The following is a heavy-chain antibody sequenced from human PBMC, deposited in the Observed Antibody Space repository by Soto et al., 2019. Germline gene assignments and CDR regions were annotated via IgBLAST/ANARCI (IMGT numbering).Heavy chain of an antibody. CDR1: GYIFTTYG. CDR2: ITGYNGNT. D-gene: IGHD4-17*01. CDR3: ARDIPYGDYDLGFDY. Sequence: GASVKVSCKASGYIFTTYGISWVRQAPGQGLEWLGWITGYNGNTKYAQKLLGRVTMTRDTSTSTAYMELRSLTSDDTAVYYCARDIPYGDYDLGFDYWGQGTLVTVSS. V-gene: IGHV1-18*04. J-gene: IGHJ4*02.